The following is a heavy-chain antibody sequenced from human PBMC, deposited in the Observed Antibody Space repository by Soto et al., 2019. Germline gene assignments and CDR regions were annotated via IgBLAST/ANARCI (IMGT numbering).Heavy chain of an antibody. D-gene: IGHD3-22*01. V-gene: IGHV1-18*01. CDR2: ISAYNGTT. CDR1: GYTFTSYG. Sequence: ASVKVSCKASGYTFTSYGISWVQQAPGQGLEWMGWISAYNGTTNYAQTLQGRVTMTTDTSTTTAYMELRSLRSDDTAVYYCARDYYDSSGYSGPVDYWGQGTLVTV. CDR3: ARDYYDSSGYSGPVDY. J-gene: IGHJ4*02.